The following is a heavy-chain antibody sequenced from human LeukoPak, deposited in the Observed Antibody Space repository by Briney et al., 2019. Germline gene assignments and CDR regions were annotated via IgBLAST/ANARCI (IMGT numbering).Heavy chain of an antibody. CDR1: GFTFSSYW. V-gene: IGHV3-7*01. Sequence: GGSPRLSCAASGFTFSSYWMSWVRQAPGKGLEWVANIKQDASEKYYVDSVKGRFTISRDNAKNSLYLQMNSLRAEDTAVYYCARDYRGYRAPYYFDYWGQGTLVTVSS. J-gene: IGHJ4*02. D-gene: IGHD2-15*01. CDR2: IKQDASEK. CDR3: ARDYRGYRAPYYFDY.